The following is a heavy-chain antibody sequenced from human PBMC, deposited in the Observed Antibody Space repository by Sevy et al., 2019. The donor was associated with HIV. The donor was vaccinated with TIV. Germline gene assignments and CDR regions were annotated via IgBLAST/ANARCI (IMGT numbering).Heavy chain of an antibody. D-gene: IGHD2-21*02. J-gene: IGHJ4*02. V-gene: IGHV1-18*01. CDR3: ARRLWVTGLDY. Sequence: ASVKVSCKASGYIFTSYGISWVRQAPGQGLEWMGWISGYNGNTNYAQKFQGRVTMTTDTSTSTAYMELRSLRSDDTAVYYCARRLWVTGLDYWGQGTLVTVSS. CDR1: GYIFTSYG. CDR2: ISGYNGNT.